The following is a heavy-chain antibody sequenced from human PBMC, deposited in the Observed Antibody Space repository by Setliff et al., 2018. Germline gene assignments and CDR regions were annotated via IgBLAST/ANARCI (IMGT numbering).Heavy chain of an antibody. Sequence: SETPSLTCTVSGGSISSGDYYWSWIRQPPGKGLEWIGYIYSSGSTYYNPSLKSRVSISVDTSKNQFSLKLSSVTAADTAVYYCARESRYYYDNLGTLDYWGQGTLVTVS. CDR1: GGSISSGDYY. CDR3: ARESRYYYDNLGTLDY. D-gene: IGHD3-22*01. J-gene: IGHJ4*02. V-gene: IGHV4-30-4*08. CDR2: IYSSGST.